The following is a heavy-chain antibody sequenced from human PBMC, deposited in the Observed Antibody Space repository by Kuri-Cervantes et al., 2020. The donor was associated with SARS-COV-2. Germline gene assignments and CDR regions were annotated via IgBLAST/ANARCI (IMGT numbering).Heavy chain of an antibody. CDR2: INPDTGNA. CDR3: ARDPREYYYDSSGTIRTEESYFDY. Sequence: ASVKVSCKASGYTFITSDINWVRQATGQGLEWMGWINPDTGNAGYAQKFQGRVTVTRDTSTSTAFMELSSIRSDDTAVYYCARDPREYYYDSSGTIRTEESYFDYWGQGTLVTVSS. D-gene: IGHD3-22*01. V-gene: IGHV1-8*02. CDR1: GYTFITSD. J-gene: IGHJ4*02.